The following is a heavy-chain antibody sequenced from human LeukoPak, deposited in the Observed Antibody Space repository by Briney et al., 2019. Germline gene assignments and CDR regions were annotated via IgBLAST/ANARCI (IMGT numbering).Heavy chain of an antibody. J-gene: IGHJ6*02. CDR3: ARSSWNYQLHWYYYYGMDV. V-gene: IGHV1-69*13. Sequence: GASVKVSCKASGGTFSSYAISWVRQAPGQGLEWMGGIIPIFGTANYAQKFQGRVTITADESTSTAYMELSSLRSEDTAVYYCARSSWNYQLHWYYYYGMDVWGQGTTVTVSS. CDR2: IIPIFGTA. CDR1: GGTFSSYA. D-gene: IGHD1-7*01.